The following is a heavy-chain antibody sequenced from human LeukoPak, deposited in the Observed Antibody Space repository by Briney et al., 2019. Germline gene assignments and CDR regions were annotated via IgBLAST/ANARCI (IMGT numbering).Heavy chain of an antibody. Sequence: GGSLRLSCAASGFTFSGSAMHWVRQASGKGLEWVGRIRSKANSYATAYAASVKGRFTISRDDSKNTAYLQMNSLKTEDTAVYYCTRTGRWELGENAFDIWGQGTMVTVSS. D-gene: IGHD1-26*01. V-gene: IGHV3-73*01. CDR3: TRTGRWELGENAFDI. J-gene: IGHJ3*02. CDR2: IRSKANSYAT. CDR1: GFTFSGSA.